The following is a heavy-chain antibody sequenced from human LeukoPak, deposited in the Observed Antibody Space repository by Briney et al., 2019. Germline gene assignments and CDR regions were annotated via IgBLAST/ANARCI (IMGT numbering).Heavy chain of an antibody. CDR1: GLTFSSYE. CDR2: ISSSGSTI. Sequence: GGSLRLSCAASGLTFSSYEMNWVRQAPGKGLEWVSYISSSGSTIYYADSVKGRFTISRDNAKNSLYLQMNSLRAEDTAVYYCARDHNDYAWGSNPYWGQGTLVTVSS. V-gene: IGHV3-48*03. D-gene: IGHD3-16*01. J-gene: IGHJ4*02. CDR3: ARDHNDYAWGSNPY.